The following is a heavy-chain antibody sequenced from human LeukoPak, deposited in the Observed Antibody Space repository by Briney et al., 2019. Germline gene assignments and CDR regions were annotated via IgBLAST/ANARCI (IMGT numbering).Heavy chain of an antibody. CDR1: GGSISSYY. J-gene: IGHJ6*03. CDR3: ARDLGGPFMDV. Sequence: SSETLSLTCTVSGGSISSYYWSWIRQPPGKGLEWIGYIYYSGSTNYNPSLKSRVTISVDTSKNQFSLKLSSVTAADTAVYYCARDLGGPFMDVWGKGTTVTVSS. V-gene: IGHV4-59*01. CDR2: IYYSGST.